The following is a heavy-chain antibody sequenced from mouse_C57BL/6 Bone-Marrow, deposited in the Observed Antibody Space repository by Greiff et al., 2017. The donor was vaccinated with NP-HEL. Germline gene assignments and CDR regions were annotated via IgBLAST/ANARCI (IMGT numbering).Heavy chain of an antibody. CDR1: GFTFSSYA. D-gene: IGHD2-2*01. Sequence: EVQGVESGGGLVKPGGSLKLSCAASGFTFSSYAMSWVRQTPKKRLEWVATISDGGSYTYYPDNVKGRFTISRDNAKNNLYLQMSHLKSEDTAMYYCASSTMVTTKGFDYWGQGTTLTVSS. CDR2: ISDGGSYT. J-gene: IGHJ2*01. V-gene: IGHV5-4*01. CDR3: ASSTMVTTKGFDY.